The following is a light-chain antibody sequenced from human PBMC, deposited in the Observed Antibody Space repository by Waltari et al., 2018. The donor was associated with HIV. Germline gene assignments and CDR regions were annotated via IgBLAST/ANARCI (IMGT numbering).Light chain of an antibody. Sequence: ETVMTQSPATLSVSPGERATLSCRASQRVSSNLAWYQQKPGQAPRLLIYGASTRATGIPARFSGSGSGTEFTLTISSLQSEDFAVYYCQQYDNWPPLTFGGGTKVEIK. J-gene: IGKJ4*01. CDR1: QRVSSN. CDR3: QQYDNWPPLT. CDR2: GAS. V-gene: IGKV3-15*01.